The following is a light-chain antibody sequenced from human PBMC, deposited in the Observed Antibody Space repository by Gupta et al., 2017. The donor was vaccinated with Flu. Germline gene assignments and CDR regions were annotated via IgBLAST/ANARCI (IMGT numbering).Light chain of an antibody. V-gene: IGLV1-44*01. CDR2: GSN. Sequence: SSNIRSNAVNWYQQVPGTSPKLLIYGSNQRPSGVPDRFAGSKSGTSASLAIRGLQSEDEADYYCAAWDDSLNGHYVFGTGTKVTVL. J-gene: IGLJ1*01. CDR1: SSNIRSNA. CDR3: AAWDDSLNGHYV.